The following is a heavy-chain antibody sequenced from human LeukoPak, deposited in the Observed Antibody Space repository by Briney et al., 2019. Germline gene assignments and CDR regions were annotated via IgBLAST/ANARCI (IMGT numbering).Heavy chain of an antibody. CDR3: ARDSAAAVAGTGNWFDP. CDR1: GYTFTSYG. V-gene: IGHV1-18*01. J-gene: IGHJ5*02. D-gene: IGHD6-19*01. CDR2: ICAYNGNT. Sequence: ASVKVSCKASGYTFTSYGISWVRQAPGQGLEWMGWICAYNGNTNYAQKLQGRVTMTTDPSTSTAYMELRSLRSDDTAVYYCARDSAAAVAGTGNWFDPWGQGTLVTLSS.